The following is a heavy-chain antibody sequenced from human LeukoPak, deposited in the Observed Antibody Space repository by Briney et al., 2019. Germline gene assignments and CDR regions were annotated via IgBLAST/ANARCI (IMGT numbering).Heavy chain of an antibody. V-gene: IGHV5-51*01. CDR2: IYPGYSDT. Sequence: GESLKISCRSSGYSFTSYWNGWVRQMPGKGLEGMGIIYPGYSDTRYSPSFQGQVIISAVKSISTAYLQWRSLEASDTAMDYCARTLPDVYRSSWSTQPYYFDYWGQGTMVTVSS. J-gene: IGHJ4*02. CDR1: GYSFTSYW. D-gene: IGHD6-13*01. CDR3: ARTLPDVYRSSWSTQPYYFDY.